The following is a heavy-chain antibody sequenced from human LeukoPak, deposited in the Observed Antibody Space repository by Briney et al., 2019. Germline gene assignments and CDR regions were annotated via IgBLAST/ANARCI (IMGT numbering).Heavy chain of an antibody. J-gene: IGHJ6*02. CDR2: INPNSGGT. V-gene: IGHV1-2*04. Sequence: ASVKVSCKASGYTFTGYYMHRVRQAPGQGLEWMGWINPNSGGTNYAQKFQGWVTMTRDTSISTAYMELSRLRSDDTAVYYCARDRDYDFWSGYYTGVYYYYGMDVWGQGTTVTVSS. CDR3: ARDRDYDFWSGYYTGVYYYYGMDV. D-gene: IGHD3-3*01. CDR1: GYTFTGYY.